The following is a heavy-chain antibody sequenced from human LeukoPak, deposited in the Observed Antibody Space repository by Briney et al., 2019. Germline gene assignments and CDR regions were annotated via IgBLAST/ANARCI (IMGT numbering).Heavy chain of an antibody. J-gene: IGHJ4*02. D-gene: IGHD6-19*01. Sequence: GGSLRLSCAASGFTVSSNYMSWVRQAPGKGLEWVSALYSGGTKYYADSVKGRFTIARDNSKNALSLQMKSLRAEDTAVYYCVKDSRVRSSGWYGDYWGQGTLVTVPS. CDR2: LYSGGTK. V-gene: IGHV3-53*01. CDR3: VKDSRVRSSGWYGDY. CDR1: GFTVSSNY.